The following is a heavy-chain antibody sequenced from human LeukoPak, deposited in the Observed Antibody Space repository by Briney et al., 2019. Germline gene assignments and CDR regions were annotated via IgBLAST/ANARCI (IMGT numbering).Heavy chain of an antibody. J-gene: IGHJ4*02. V-gene: IGHV1-24*01. CDR1: GYTLTELS. CDR2: FDPEDGET. D-gene: IGHD3-3*01. Sequence: ASVKVSCKVSGYTLTELSMHWVRQAPGKGLEWMGGFDPEDGETIYAQKFQGRVTMTEDTSTDTAYMELSSLRSEDTAVYYCATAFQPVLRFLEWLLAFDYWGQGTLVTVSS. CDR3: ATAFQPVLRFLEWLLAFDY.